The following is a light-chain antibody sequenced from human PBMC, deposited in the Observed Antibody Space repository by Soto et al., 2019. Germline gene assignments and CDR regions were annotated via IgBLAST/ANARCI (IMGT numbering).Light chain of an antibody. CDR2: DAS. J-gene: IGKJ2*01. V-gene: IGKV1-5*01. CDR1: QRISDW. Sequence: DIQLTQSPSTLSAYVGDRVNMTCRASQRISDWLAWYQQKAGKAPELLISDASTLATGVPSRFSGSGSGTEFTLTISSLQTDDSATYFCQEYKTYAFGPGTKVDI. CDR3: QEYKTYA.